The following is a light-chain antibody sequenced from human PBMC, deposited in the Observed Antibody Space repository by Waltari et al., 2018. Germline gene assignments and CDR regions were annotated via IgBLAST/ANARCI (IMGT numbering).Light chain of an antibody. CDR1: SSNIGRNT. Sequence: QSVLTQPPSASGTPGQRVTISCSGSSSNIGRNTVTWYQQHPGKAPKLLIYIDEQRPAGVPDRFYGSKSVTTASLAISGLQSEDEADYHCATWDDSLNGWVFGGVTKLTVL. CDR2: IDE. CDR3: ATWDDSLNGWV. J-gene: IGLJ3*02. V-gene: IGLV1-44*01.